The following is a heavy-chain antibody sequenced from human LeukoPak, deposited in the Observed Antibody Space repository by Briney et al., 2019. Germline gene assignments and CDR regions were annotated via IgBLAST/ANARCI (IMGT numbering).Heavy chain of an antibody. CDR1: GGSISSSSYY. D-gene: IGHD3-22*01. CDR2: LCYSGST. J-gene: IGHJ5*02. Sequence: SETLSLTCTVSGGSISSSSYYWGWIRQPPGKGLEWIGSLCYSGSTYYNPSLKSRVTISGDTSKNQFSLKLSSVTAADTAVYYCARGYYYDSSGYYYGAGTTWFDPWGQGTLVTVSS. CDR3: ARGYYYDSSGYYYGAGTTWFDP. V-gene: IGHV4-39*07.